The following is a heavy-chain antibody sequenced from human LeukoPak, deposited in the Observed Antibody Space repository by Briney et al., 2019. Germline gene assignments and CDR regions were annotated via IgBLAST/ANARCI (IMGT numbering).Heavy chain of an antibody. CDR3: ARDFASGWYFPPLSYYYGMDV. V-gene: IGHV1-18*04. Sequence: ASVEVSCKASGYTFTDYFMNWMRQAPGQRLEWMGWIDAYNGNTNYAQKLQGRVTMTTDTSTSTAYMELRSLRSDDTAVYYCARDFASGWYFPPLSYYYGMDVWGQGTTVTVSS. CDR1: GYTFTDYF. J-gene: IGHJ6*02. D-gene: IGHD6-19*01. CDR2: IDAYNGNT.